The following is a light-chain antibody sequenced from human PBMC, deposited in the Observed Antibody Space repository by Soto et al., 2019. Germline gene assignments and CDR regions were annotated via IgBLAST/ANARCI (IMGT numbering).Light chain of an antibody. J-gene: IGKJ2*01. V-gene: IGKV3-15*01. Sequence: EIVLTQSPATLSVSLGDRATLSCRASQSVSSYLAWYQQKPGQAPRLLIYDASTRATGIPATFSGSGSETDFTLTISSLQSEDFAVYYCQQYNSWPPSYTFGQGTKLDIK. CDR2: DAS. CDR3: QQYNSWPPSYT. CDR1: QSVSSY.